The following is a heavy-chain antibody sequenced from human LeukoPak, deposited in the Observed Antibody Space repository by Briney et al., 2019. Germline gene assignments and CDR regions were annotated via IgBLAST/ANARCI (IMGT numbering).Heavy chain of an antibody. Sequence: SQTLPLTCTVSADSINSGGYYWSWIRQPPGKGLEWIGSIDHSGSSYYSPSLKSRVTISVDTSKNQFSLKLSSVTAADTAVYYCARDIGFPTYYDIPTPMDAFDIWGQGTMVTVSS. D-gene: IGHD3-9*01. V-gene: IGHV4-30-2*01. CDR1: ADSINSGGYY. J-gene: IGHJ3*02. CDR3: ARDIGFPTYYDIPTPMDAFDI. CDR2: IDHSGSS.